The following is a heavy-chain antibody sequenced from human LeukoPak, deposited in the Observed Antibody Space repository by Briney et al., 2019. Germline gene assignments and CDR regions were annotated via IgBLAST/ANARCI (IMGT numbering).Heavy chain of an antibody. CDR1: GGSMSSYY. J-gene: IGHJ4*02. CDR2: IYRSGGT. V-gene: IGHV4-59*01. Sequence: SETLSLTCTVSGGSMSSYYWGCIRQPPGKGLECLGYIYRSGGTNYNPPVRGRVSISLKTSKNQFSPRLRSVTAADTAVYFCARRYNSGWSPTFDYWGQGILVTVST. CDR3: ARRYNSGWSPTFDY. D-gene: IGHD6-19*01.